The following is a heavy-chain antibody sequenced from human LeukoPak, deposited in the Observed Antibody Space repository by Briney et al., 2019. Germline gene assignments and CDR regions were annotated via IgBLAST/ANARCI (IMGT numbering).Heavy chain of an antibody. CDR3: AREVVVVTAKWFDP. CDR2: IYYSGST. CDR1: GGSISSYY. Sequence: RASETLSLTCTVSGGSISSYYWSWIRQPPGKGLEWIGYIYYSGSTNYNPSLKSRVTISVDTSKNQFSLKLSSVTAADTAVYYCAREVVVVTAKWFDPWGQGTLVTVSS. J-gene: IGHJ5*02. V-gene: IGHV4-59*01. D-gene: IGHD2-21*02.